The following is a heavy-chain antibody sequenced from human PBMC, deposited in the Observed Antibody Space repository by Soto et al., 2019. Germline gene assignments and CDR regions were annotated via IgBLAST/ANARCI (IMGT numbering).Heavy chain of an antibody. Sequence: GGSLRLSCVASGFSFSSYAMTWVRQAPGKGLEWVSVISGRDGSTYYADSVKGRFTISRDNSKNTLYLQMNSLRAEDTAVYYCARDRERDAWYEDYWGQGTLVTVSS. V-gene: IGHV3-23*01. D-gene: IGHD6-13*01. J-gene: IGHJ4*02. CDR3: ARDRERDAWYEDY. CDR2: ISGRDGST. CDR1: GFSFSSYA.